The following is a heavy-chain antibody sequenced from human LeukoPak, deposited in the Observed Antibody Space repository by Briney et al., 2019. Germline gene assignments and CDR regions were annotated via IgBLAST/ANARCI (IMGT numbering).Heavy chain of an antibody. D-gene: IGHD2-21*02. J-gene: IGHJ5*02. CDR1: GFTFSSYA. V-gene: IGHV3-30-3*01. CDR3: ARSYCCAYCGGDGSRNWFDP. CDR2: ISYDGSNK. Sequence: GRSLRLSCAASGFTFSSYAMHWVRQAPGKGLEWVAVISYDGSNKYYADSVKGRFTISRDNSKNTLYLQMNSLRAEDTAVYYCARSYCCAYCGGDGSRNWFDPWGQGTLVTVSS.